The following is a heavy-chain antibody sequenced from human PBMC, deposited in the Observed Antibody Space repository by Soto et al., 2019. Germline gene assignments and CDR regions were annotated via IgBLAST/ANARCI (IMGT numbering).Heavy chain of an antibody. CDR2: LYWNDDE. J-gene: IGHJ4*02. V-gene: IGHV2-5*01. D-gene: IGHD4-4*01. Sequence: QITLRESGPTLVKPTQTLTLSCTLSGFSINTGGVGVGWIRQPPGKAPEWLALLYWNDDEGYSPSLRYRLSVTKDATENRVVLTMTHLDPTDTGTYYCAKRLAISNKLFFDHWGKGALVTVSS. CDR1: GFSINTGGVG. CDR3: AKRLAISNKLFFDH.